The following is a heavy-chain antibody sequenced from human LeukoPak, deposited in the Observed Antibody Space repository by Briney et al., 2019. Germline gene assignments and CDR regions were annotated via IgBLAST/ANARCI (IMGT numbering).Heavy chain of an antibody. CDR3: ARGDDYGDHDDAFDI. J-gene: IGHJ3*02. Sequence: SETLSLTCTVSGGSISSYYWSWIRQHPGKGLEWIGYIYYSGSTYYNPSLKSRVTISVDTSKNQFSLKLSSVTAADTAVYYCARGDDYGDHDDAFDIWGQGTMVTVSS. D-gene: IGHD4-17*01. V-gene: IGHV4-59*06. CDR2: IYYSGST. CDR1: GGSISSYY.